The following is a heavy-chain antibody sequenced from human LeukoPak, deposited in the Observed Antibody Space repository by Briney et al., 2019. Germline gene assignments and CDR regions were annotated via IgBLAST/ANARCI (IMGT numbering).Heavy chain of an antibody. CDR2: ISGSGGST. CDR3: ARGVTWIQYYFDY. Sequence: PGGSLRLSCAASGFTFSSYAMTWVRQAPGKGLEWVSTISGSGGSTHYADSAKGRFTISRDNSKNTLYLQMNSLRAGDTAVYYCARGVTWIQYYFDYWGQGTLVTVSS. V-gene: IGHV3-23*01. CDR1: GFTFSSYA. J-gene: IGHJ4*02. D-gene: IGHD5-18*01.